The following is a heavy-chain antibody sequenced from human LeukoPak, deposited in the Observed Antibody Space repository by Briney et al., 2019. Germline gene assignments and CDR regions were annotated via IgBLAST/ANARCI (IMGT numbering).Heavy chain of an antibody. D-gene: IGHD2-8*01. CDR1: GYTFTGPY. CDR3: ARVEYCTKGVCINFDL. V-gene: IGHV1-2*02. Sequence: ASVKVSCKASGYTFTGPYIHWMRQAPEQGLEWMGWINPNSGATKYAQKFKGRVTVTRDTSNSTVYMELSGLRADDTAAYYCARVEYCTKGVCINFDLWGQGTLVTVSS. J-gene: IGHJ4*02. CDR2: INPNSGAT.